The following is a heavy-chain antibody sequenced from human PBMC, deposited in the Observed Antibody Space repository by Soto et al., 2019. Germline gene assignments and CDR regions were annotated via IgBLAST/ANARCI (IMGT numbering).Heavy chain of an antibody. D-gene: IGHD2-21*02. CDR3: ARVCGGDCHYGMDV. CDR2: IYYYGST. Sequence: QVQLQESGPGLVKPSQTLSLTCTVSGGSISSGGYYWSWIRQHPGKGLEWIGYIYYYGSTYYNPSLQGRVTISVDTSKNQFSLKLSSVTAADTAVYYCARVCGGDCHYGMDVWGQGTTVTVSS. J-gene: IGHJ6*02. V-gene: IGHV4-31*03. CDR1: GGSISSGGYY.